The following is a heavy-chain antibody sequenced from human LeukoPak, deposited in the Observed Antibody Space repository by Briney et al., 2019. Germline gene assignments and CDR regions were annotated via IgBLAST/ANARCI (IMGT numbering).Heavy chain of an antibody. CDR2: ISYDGSNK. D-gene: IGHD2-15*01. V-gene: IGHV3-30*18. CDR1: GLTFSSYG. CDR3: AKDMREVVVSATVFDY. Sequence: GGSLRLSCVGSGLTFSSYGMHWVRQAPGKGLEWVAVISYDGSNKCYADSVKGRFTISSDNSKNTLYRQMNSLRAEDTAVYYCAKDMREVVVSATVFDYWGQGTLVTVFS. J-gene: IGHJ4*02.